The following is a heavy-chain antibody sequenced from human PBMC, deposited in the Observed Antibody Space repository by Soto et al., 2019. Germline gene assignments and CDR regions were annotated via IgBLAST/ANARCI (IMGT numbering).Heavy chain of an antibody. V-gene: IGHV1-69*12. CDR3: ARDRGPSSGYYPYWFDL. CDR1: GGTFSSYA. J-gene: IGHJ5*02. Sequence: QVQLVQSGAEVKKPGSSVKVSCKASGGTFSSYAISWVRQAPGQGLEWMGEIIPIFGTANYAQKFQGRVTITADESKSTAYMELSSMRSEDTAVYYCARDRGPSSGYYPYWFDLWGQGTLVTVSS. CDR2: IIPIFGTA. D-gene: IGHD3-22*01.